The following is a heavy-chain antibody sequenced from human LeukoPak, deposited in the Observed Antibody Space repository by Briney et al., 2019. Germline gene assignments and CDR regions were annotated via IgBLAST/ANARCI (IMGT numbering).Heavy chain of an antibody. Sequence: GGSQRLSCAASGFTFSSYAMSWVRQAPGKGLEWVSAISGSGGSTYYADSVKGRFTISRDNSKNTLYLQMNSLRAEDTAVYYCASPEGPLEMATIDYWGQGTPVTVSS. CDR1: GFTFSSYA. V-gene: IGHV3-23*01. J-gene: IGHJ4*02. D-gene: IGHD5-24*01. CDR3: ASPEGPLEMATIDY. CDR2: ISGSGGST.